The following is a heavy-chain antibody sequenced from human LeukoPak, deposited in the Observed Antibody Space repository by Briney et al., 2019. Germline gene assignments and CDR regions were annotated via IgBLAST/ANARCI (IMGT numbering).Heavy chain of an antibody. CDR2: ISSSSSYI. J-gene: IGHJ4*02. CDR1: GFTFSTYS. V-gene: IGHV3-21*01. D-gene: IGHD1-26*01. Sequence: GGSLRLSCAASGFTFSTYSMNWVRQAPGKGLEWVSSISSSSSYIFYGDSVKGRFTISRDNAKNSLYLRMNSLRAEDTAVYYCARGEWELPFDYWGQGTLVTVSS. CDR3: ARGEWELPFDY.